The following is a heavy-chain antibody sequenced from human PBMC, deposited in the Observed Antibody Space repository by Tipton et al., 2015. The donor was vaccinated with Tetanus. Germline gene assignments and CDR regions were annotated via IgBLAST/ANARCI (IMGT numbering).Heavy chain of an antibody. V-gene: IGHV4-34*01. J-gene: IGHJ4*02. CDR2: INHSGST. CDR3: ARGVWFGELSFDY. Sequence: TLSLTCAVYGGSFSGYYWSWIRQPPGKGLEWIGEINHSGSTNYNPSLKSRVTISVDTSKNQFSLKLSSVTAADTAVYYCARGVWFGELSFDYWGQGTLVTVSS. D-gene: IGHD3-10*01. CDR1: GGSFSGYY.